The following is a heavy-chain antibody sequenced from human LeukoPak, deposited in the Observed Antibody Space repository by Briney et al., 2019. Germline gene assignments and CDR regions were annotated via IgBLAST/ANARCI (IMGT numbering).Heavy chain of an antibody. D-gene: IGHD1-26*01. CDR3: AKQPEMWVGANHFDP. Sequence: PGGSLRLSCAASGFTFSSYAMSWVRQAPGKGLEWVSAISGSGGSTYYADSVKGRFTISRDNSKNTLYLQMNSLRAEDTAVYYCAKQPEMWVGANHFDPWGQGTLVTVSS. CDR2: ISGSGGST. J-gene: IGHJ5*02. V-gene: IGHV3-23*01. CDR1: GFTFSSYA.